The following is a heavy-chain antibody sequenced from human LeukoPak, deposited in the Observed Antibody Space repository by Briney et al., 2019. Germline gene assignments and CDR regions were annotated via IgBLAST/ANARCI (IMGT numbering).Heavy chain of an antibody. CDR2: IYYSGST. CDR1: GGSISSYY. V-gene: IGHV4-59*01. Sequence: SETLSLTCTVSGGSISSYYWSWIRQPPGKGLEWIGYIYYSGSTNYNPSLKSRVTISVDTSKNQLSLKLSSVTAADTAVYYCARGPRGTPVDYWGQGTLVTVSS. J-gene: IGHJ4*02. CDR3: ARGPRGTPVDY. D-gene: IGHD3-16*01.